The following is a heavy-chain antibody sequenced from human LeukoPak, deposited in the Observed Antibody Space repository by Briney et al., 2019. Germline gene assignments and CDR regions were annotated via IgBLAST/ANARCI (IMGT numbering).Heavy chain of an antibody. Sequence: ASVKVSCKASGGTFSSYAISWVRQAPGQGLEWMGGIIPIFGTANYAQKLQGRVTMTTDPSTSTAYMELRSLRSDDTAVYYCARTAAAVAAKIDYWGQGTLVTVSS. CDR2: IIPIFGTA. D-gene: IGHD6-19*01. V-gene: IGHV1-69*05. J-gene: IGHJ4*02. CDR1: GGTFSSYA. CDR3: ARTAAAVAAKIDY.